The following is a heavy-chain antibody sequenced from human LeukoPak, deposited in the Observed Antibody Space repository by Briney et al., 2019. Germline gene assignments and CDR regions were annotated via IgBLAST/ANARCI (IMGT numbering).Heavy chain of an antibody. CDR1: GFTFSSYS. V-gene: IGHV3-48*02. Sequence: PGGSLRLSCAASGFTFSSYSMNWVRQAPGKGLEWVSYTSSSSSTIYYADSVKGRFTISRDNAKNSLYLQMNSLRDEDTAVYYCAREGPQQWLFTLTGSYFDYWGQGTLVTVSS. D-gene: IGHD6-19*01. J-gene: IGHJ4*02. CDR2: TSSSSSTI. CDR3: AREGPQQWLFTLTGSYFDY.